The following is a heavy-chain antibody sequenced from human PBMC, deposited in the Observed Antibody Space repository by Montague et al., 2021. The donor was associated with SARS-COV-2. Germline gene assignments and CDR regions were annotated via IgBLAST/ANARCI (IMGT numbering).Heavy chain of an antibody. CDR1: GGSFSSDY. D-gene: IGHD1-20*01. CDR3: ARSREEFTWMAVSISGGMHCLDP. CDR2: INHNGGR. Sequence: SETLSLTCAVYGGSFSSDYYCWCRRHPPRELVWWGEINHNGGRTYYHSPNSRVSMSFDASTNQFSFQMSSVTAADTAVFYWARSREEFTWMAVSISGGMHCLDPWGQGTLVTVSS. J-gene: IGHJ5*02. V-gene: IGHV4-34*01.